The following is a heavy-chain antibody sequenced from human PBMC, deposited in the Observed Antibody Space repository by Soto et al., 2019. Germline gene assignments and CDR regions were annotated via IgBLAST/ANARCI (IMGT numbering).Heavy chain of an antibody. V-gene: IGHV4-34*01. CDR3: ARGEGDV. Sequence: SETLSLTCTVSGGSISGYYWSWIRQPPGKGLEWIGEINHSGSTNYNPSLKSRVTISVDTSKNQFSLKLSSVTAADTAVYYCARGEGDVWGQGTTVTVSS. J-gene: IGHJ6*02. CDR2: INHSGST. CDR1: GGSISGYY.